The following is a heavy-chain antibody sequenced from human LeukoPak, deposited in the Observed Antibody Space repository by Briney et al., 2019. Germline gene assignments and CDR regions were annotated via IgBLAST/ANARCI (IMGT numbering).Heavy chain of an antibody. Sequence: PGRSLRLSCAASGFTFSSYSMNWVRRAQGKGLEWISYIGIDSGNTNCADSVKGRFTISGDKAKNSLYLQMNSLRVEDTAVYYCARDYKYAFDNWGQGTLVTVSS. CDR1: GFTFSSYS. V-gene: IGHV3-48*01. CDR2: IGIDSGNT. CDR3: ARDYKYAFDN. D-gene: IGHD5-24*01. J-gene: IGHJ4*02.